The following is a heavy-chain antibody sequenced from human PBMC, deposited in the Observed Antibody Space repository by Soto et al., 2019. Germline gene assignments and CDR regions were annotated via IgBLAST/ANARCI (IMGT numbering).Heavy chain of an antibody. V-gene: IGHV4-30-4*01. CDR3: ARETLIGDYDYSYYGMDV. CDR2: IHYSGST. CDR1: GGSISSGDYY. Sequence: PSETLSLTCTVSGGSISSGDYYWSWIRQPPGKGLEWIGYIHYSGSTYYNPSLKSRVTISVDTSKNQFSLKLSSVTAADTAVYYCARETLIGDYDYSYYGMDVWGQGTTVTVSS. J-gene: IGHJ6*02. D-gene: IGHD3-16*01.